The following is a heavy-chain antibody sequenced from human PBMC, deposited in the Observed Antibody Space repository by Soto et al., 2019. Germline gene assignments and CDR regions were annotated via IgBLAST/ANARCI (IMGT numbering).Heavy chain of an antibody. CDR2: ISGIGGST. V-gene: IGHV3-23*01. Sequence: GGSLRLSCAASGFTFTDYALSWVRQAPGKGLEWVATISGIGGSTYLADSVKGQLSISRDNSKNTVSLLMNSLRAEDTAVYFCARGPAGYISSWYYFDYWGRGTLVTVSS. D-gene: IGHD6-13*01. J-gene: IGHJ4*02. CDR3: ARGPAGYISSWYYFDY. CDR1: GFTFTDYA.